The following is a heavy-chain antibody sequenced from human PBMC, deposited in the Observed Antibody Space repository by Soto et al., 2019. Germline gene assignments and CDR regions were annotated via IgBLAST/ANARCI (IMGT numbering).Heavy chain of an antibody. CDR3: AKELRETGVYYFDC. Sequence: QVQLVESGGGVVQPGRSLRLSCAASGFSFSKYGMHWVRQAPGKGLEWVAEMSDDGSKKYYGDSVKGRFTISRDNSKNTLYLLMASLRPEDTAMYYCAKELRETGVYYFDCWGQGTLVTVSS. V-gene: IGHV3-30*18. CDR1: GFSFSKYG. J-gene: IGHJ4*02. CDR2: MSDDGSKK. D-gene: IGHD3-16*01.